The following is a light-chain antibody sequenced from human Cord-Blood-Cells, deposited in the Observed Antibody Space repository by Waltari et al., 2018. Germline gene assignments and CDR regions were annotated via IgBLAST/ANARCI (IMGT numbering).Light chain of an antibody. CDR1: QSISSY. Sequence: DIKMSQSPSSMSASVGDRVTITCRASQSISSYLNWYQQKPGKAPKLLIYAASSLQSGVPSRFSGSGSGTDFTLAISSLQPEDCSTYYCQQSYSTPPTFGQGTKLEIK. CDR3: QQSYSTPPT. V-gene: IGKV1-39*01. CDR2: AAS. J-gene: IGKJ2*01.